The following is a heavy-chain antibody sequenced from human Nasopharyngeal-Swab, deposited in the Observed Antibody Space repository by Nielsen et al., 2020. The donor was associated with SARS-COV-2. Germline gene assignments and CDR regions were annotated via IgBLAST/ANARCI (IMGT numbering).Heavy chain of an antibody. V-gene: IGHV3-33*01. CDR3: ARESTPHCSSTSCLPDY. CDR2: IWYDGSNK. J-gene: IGHJ4*02. D-gene: IGHD2-2*01. Sequence: GESLKISCAASGFTFSSYGMHWVCQAPGKGLEWVAVIWYDGSNKYYADSVKGRFTISRDNSKNTLYLQMNSLRAEDTAVYYCARESTPHCSSTSCLPDYWGQGTLVTVSS. CDR1: GFTFSSYG.